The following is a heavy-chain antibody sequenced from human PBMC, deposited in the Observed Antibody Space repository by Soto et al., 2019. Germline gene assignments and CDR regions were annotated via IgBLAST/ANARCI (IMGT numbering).Heavy chain of an antibody. D-gene: IGHD6-19*01. Sequence: GESLKISCKGSGYSFSSYWIGWVRQMPGKGLEWMGIIYPGDSDTRYSPSFQGQVAISADKSISTAYLQWSSLKASDTAMYYCARHVGSSGWYYYYYMDVWXKGTTVTVSS. CDR2: IYPGDSDT. V-gene: IGHV5-51*01. CDR3: ARHVGSSGWYYYYYMDV. J-gene: IGHJ6*03. CDR1: GYSFSSYW.